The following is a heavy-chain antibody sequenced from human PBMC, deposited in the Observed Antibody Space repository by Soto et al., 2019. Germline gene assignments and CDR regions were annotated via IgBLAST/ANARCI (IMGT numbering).Heavy chain of an antibody. J-gene: IGHJ5*02. CDR2: IYHSGST. D-gene: IGHD3-22*01. V-gene: IGHV4-4*02. Sequence: SETLSLTCAVSGGSISSSNWWSWVRQPPGKGLEWIGEIYHSGSTNYNPSLKSRVTISVDKSKNQFSLKLSSVTAADTAVYYCARDCDSSGYHNWFDPWGQGTLVTVSS. CDR1: GGSISSSNW. CDR3: ARDCDSSGYHNWFDP.